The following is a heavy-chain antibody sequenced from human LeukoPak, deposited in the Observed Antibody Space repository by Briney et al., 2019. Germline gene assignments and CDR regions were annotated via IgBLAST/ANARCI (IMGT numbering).Heavy chain of an antibody. V-gene: IGHV3-23*01. Sequence: GGSLRLSCAASGFTLRSYAMSWVRQAPGKGLEWVSGSGSGGSTCYADSVKGRFTISRDNSKNTLYLQMNSLRAEDTAVYYCAKDFWSGYYPNYWGQGTLVTVSS. D-gene: IGHD3-3*01. CDR2: SGSGGST. CDR3: AKDFWSGYYPNY. J-gene: IGHJ4*02. CDR1: GFTLRSYA.